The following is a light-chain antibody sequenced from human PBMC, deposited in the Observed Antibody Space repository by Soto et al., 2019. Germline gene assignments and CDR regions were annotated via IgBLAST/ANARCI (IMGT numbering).Light chain of an antibody. CDR3: MQGTHWPIT. J-gene: IGKJ5*01. Sequence: DVVMTQSPLSLPVTLGQPASISCRSNQSLVHSDGIAYFSWFQQRQGRSPRRLVYKVSNRASGVPARFSGSGSGTDFELKVSRVEAEDVGVYYCMQGTHWPITFGHGTRREIK. V-gene: IGKV2-30*02. CDR1: QSLVHSDGIAY. CDR2: KVS.